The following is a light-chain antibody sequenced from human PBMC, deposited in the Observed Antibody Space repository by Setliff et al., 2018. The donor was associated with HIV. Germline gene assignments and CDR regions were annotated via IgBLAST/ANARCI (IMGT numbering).Light chain of an antibody. Sequence: QSVLTQPASVSGSPGQSITISCTGTSSDVGGYNYVSWYQQHPGKAPKLMIYEVSNRPSGISNRFSGSKSGNTASLTITGLQAEDESDYYCQSYDSSLSGYVFGTGTKVHRP. CDR3: QSYDSSLSGYV. V-gene: IGLV2-14*01. CDR1: SSDVGGYNY. CDR2: EVS. J-gene: IGLJ1*01.